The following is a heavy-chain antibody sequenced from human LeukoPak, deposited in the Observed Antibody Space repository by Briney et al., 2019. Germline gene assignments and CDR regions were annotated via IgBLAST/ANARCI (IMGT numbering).Heavy chain of an antibody. D-gene: IGHD2-15*01. V-gene: IGHV3-21*03. CDR3: TRDPGRYCSGGSCYSRYYDYGMDV. J-gene: IGHJ6*02. Sequence: GGSLRLSCAASGFTFSSYNMNWVRQAPGKGLEWVSSISSSSSYIYYADSVKGRFTISRDNAKNSLYLQMNSLKTEDTAVYYCTRDPGRYCSGGSCYSRYYDYGMDVWGQGTTVTVSS. CDR1: GFTFSSYN. CDR2: ISSSSSYI.